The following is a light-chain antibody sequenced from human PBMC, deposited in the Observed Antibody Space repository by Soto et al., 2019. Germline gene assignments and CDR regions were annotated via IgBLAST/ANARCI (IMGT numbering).Light chain of an antibody. J-gene: IGKJ4*01. CDR2: GAS. V-gene: IGKV3-20*01. Sequence: EIMLTQSPGTLSLSPGERATLSCRASQSVSSSYLAWYQQKPGQAPRLLIYGASSRATGIPDTFSGSGSGTDFTLTISRLEPEDFAVYYCQQYGSSPLTFGGGTKVEIK. CDR1: QSVSSSY. CDR3: QQYGSSPLT.